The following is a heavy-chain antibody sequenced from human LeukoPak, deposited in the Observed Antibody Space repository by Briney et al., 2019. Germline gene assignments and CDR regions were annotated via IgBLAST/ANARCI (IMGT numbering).Heavy chain of an antibody. D-gene: IGHD3-22*01. CDR3: AKESRITMIVVDPYNWFDP. Sequence: GGSLRLSCAASGFTFSSYAMSWVRQAPGKGLEWVSAISGSGGSTYYADSVKGRFTISRDNSKNTLYLQMNSLRAEDTAVYYCAKESRITMIVVDPYNWFDPWGQGTLVTVSS. V-gene: IGHV3-23*01. J-gene: IGHJ5*02. CDR1: GFTFSSYA. CDR2: ISGSGGST.